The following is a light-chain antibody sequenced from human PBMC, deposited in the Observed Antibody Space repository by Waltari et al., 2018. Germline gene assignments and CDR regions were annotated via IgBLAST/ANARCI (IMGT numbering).Light chain of an antibody. J-gene: IGKJ2*03. V-gene: IGKV3-11*01. CDR2: DAS. Sequence: EIVLTQSPATLSLSPGERATLSCRASQSVSSYLAWYQQKPGQAPRLLIYDASNGATGIPARFSGSESGTDFTRTISSLEPEDFAVYYCQQRSNWPPYSFGQGTKLEIK. CDR1: QSVSSY. CDR3: QQRSNWPPYS.